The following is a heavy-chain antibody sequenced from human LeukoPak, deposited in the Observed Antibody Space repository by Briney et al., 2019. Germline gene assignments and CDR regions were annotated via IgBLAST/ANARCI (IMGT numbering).Heavy chain of an antibody. D-gene: IGHD3-10*01. V-gene: IGHV3-30*02. CDR2: LRYDGSNK. J-gene: IGHJ4*02. CDR1: GFNFSSHG. Sequence: GSLRLSCATSGFNFSSHGLHWVRQAPGKGPEWGAFLRYDGSNKYYAESVKGRFTISRDNSKNTLYLQMNSLRAEDTAVYYCAKDLGFYGSGSNFDYWGQGTLVTVSS. CDR3: AKDLGFYGSGSNFDY.